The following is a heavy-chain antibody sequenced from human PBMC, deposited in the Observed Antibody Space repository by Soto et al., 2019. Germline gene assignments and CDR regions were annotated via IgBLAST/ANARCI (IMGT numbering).Heavy chain of an antibody. D-gene: IGHD6-13*01. CDR2: ISYDGSNK. J-gene: IGHJ4*02. CDR3: ARAIAAAGYYFDY. V-gene: IGHV3-30-3*01. Sequence: VQLVESGGGVVQPGRSLRLSCAASGFTFSSYAMHWVRQAPGKGLEWVAVISYDGSNKYYADSVKGRFTISRDNSKNTLYLQMNSLRAEDTAVYYCARAIAAAGYYFDYWGQGTLVTVSS. CDR1: GFTFSSYA.